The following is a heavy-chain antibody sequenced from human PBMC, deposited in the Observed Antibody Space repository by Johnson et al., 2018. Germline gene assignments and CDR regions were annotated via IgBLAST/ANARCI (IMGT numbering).Heavy chain of an antibody. D-gene: IGHD2-15*01. J-gene: IGHJ3*02. V-gene: IGHV3-11*01. CDR2: ISSSGSTI. Sequence: QVQLVESGGGLVKPGGSLRLSCAASGFTFSDYYMSWIRQAPGKGLEWVSYISSSGSTIYYADSVKGRFTLSRDNAKNSLYLQMNSLRAEGPAVYYCAGYCSGGNCYDDAFDIWGQGTMVTVSS. CDR1: GFTFSDYY. CDR3: AGYCSGGNCYDDAFDI.